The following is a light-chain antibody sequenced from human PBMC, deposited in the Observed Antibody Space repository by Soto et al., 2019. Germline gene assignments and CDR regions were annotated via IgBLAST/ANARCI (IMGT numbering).Light chain of an antibody. CDR2: DVS. CDR1: SSDVGGYNY. Sequence: QSALTQPASVSGSPGQSITISCTGTSSDVGGYNYVSWYQQHPGKAPKLMIYDVSNRPSGVSTRFSGSKSGNTASLTISGLQAEEDADYYCSSYTSSSTPVVFGGGTKRTV. V-gene: IGLV2-14*01. J-gene: IGLJ2*01. CDR3: SSYTSSSTPVV.